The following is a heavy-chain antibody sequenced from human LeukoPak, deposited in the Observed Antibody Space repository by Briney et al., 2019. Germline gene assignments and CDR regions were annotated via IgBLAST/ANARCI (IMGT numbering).Heavy chain of an antibody. CDR2: IYPGDSDT. CDR1: GYLFTNNW. Sequence: GESLKISCKGSGYLFTNNWIGWVRQMPGKGLEWMGIIYPGDSDTRYSPSFEGQVTISADKSISTAYLQWSSLKASDTAMYYCARQTRDGSGSRGYSFDFWGQGTLVTVSS. D-gene: IGHD3-10*01. V-gene: IGHV5-51*01. CDR3: ARQTRDGSGSRGYSFDF. J-gene: IGHJ4*02.